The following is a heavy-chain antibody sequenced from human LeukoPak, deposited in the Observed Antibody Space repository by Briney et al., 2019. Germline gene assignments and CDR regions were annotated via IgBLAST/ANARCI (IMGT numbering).Heavy chain of an antibody. Sequence: GGSLRLSCAASGFTFSSYGMHWVRQAPGKGLEWVANIKQDGSEKYYVDSVKGRFTISRDNAKNSLYLQMNSLRAEDTAVYYCARIYGDYVLYYFDYWGQGTLVTVPS. CDR2: IKQDGSEK. V-gene: IGHV3-7*01. CDR1: GFTFSSYG. J-gene: IGHJ4*02. CDR3: ARIYGDYVLYYFDY. D-gene: IGHD4-17*01.